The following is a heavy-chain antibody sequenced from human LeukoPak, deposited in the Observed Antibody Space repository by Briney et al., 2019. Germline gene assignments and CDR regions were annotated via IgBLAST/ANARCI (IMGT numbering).Heavy chain of an antibody. CDR3: ARETSSSPGYYYYYMDV. CDR1: GFTFSSYW. J-gene: IGHJ6*03. Sequence: GGSLRLSCAASGFTFSSYWMRWVRQAPGKGLEWVANIKQDGSEKYYVDSVKGRFTISRDNAKNSLYLQMNSLRAEDTAVYYCARETSSSPGYYYYYMDVWGKGTTVTVSS. CDR2: IKQDGSEK. D-gene: IGHD6-6*01. V-gene: IGHV3-7*01.